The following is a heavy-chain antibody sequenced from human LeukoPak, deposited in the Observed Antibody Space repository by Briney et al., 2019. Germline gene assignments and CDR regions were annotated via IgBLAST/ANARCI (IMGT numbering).Heavy chain of an antibody. CDR3: ARGYSGYEDLYYYYYMDV. J-gene: IGHJ6*03. CDR2: INPNSGGT. Sequence: ASVKVSCKASGYTFTGYYMHWVRQAPGQGLEWMGWINPNSGGTNYAQKFQGRVTITRNTSISTAYMELSSLRSEDTAVYYCARGYSGYEDLYYYYYMDVWGKGTTVTVSS. D-gene: IGHD5-12*01. CDR1: GYTFTGYY. V-gene: IGHV1-2*02.